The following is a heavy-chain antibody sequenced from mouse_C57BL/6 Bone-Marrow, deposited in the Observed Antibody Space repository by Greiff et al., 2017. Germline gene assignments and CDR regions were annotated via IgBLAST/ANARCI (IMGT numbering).Heavy chain of an antibody. CDR3: ARRAPYGKKDYFDY. D-gene: IGHD2-1*01. CDR2: IYPGGGYT. V-gene: IGHV1-63*01. J-gene: IGHJ2*01. Sequence: QVHVKQSGAELVRPGTSVKMSCKASGYTFTNYWIGWAKQRPGHGLEWIGDIYPGGGYTNYNEKFKGKATLTADKSSSTAYMQFSSLTSEDSAIYYCARRAPYGKKDYFDYWGQGTTLTVSS. CDR1: GYTFTNYW.